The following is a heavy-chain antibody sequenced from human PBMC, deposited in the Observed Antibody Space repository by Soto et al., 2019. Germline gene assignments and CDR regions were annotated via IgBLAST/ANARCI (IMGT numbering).Heavy chain of an antibody. CDR3: AREAAAGRGPYYFDN. J-gene: IGHJ4*02. Sequence: PSETLSLTCTVSGGSISSYYWSWIRQPPGKGLEWIGYIYYSGSTNYNPSLKSRVTISVDTSKNQFSLKLSSVTAADTAVYYCAREAAAGRGPYYFDNWGQETLVTVSS. CDR2: IYYSGST. D-gene: IGHD6-13*01. CDR1: GGSISSYY. V-gene: IGHV4-59*01.